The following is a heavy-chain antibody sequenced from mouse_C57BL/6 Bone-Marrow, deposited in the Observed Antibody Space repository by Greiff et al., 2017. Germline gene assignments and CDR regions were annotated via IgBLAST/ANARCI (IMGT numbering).Heavy chain of an antibody. Sequence: QVQLQQSGAELVRPGASVTLSCKASGYTFTDYEMHWVKQTPVHGLEWIGAIDPETGGTAYNQKFKGKAILTADKSSSTAYMELRSLTSEDSAVYYCTRSHYGSSPRWYFDVWGTGTTVTVSS. D-gene: IGHD1-1*01. V-gene: IGHV1-15*01. CDR1: GYTFTDYE. CDR2: IDPETGGT. J-gene: IGHJ1*03. CDR3: TRSHYGSSPRWYFDV.